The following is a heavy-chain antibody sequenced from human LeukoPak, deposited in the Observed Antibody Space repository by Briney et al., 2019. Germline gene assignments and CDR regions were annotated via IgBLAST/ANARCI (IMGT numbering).Heavy chain of an antibody. CDR1: GYFFTNYW. CDR3: ARRYSSGWYSNAEYFQH. Sequence: GESLRISCKASGYFFTNYWISWVRQMPGKGLERMGRIDPSDSFTNYSPSFQGHVTISTDKSISTAYLQWTSLRASDTAIYYCARRYSSGWYSNAEYFQHWGQGTLVTVSS. V-gene: IGHV5-10-1*01. D-gene: IGHD6-19*01. CDR2: IDPSDSFT. J-gene: IGHJ1*01.